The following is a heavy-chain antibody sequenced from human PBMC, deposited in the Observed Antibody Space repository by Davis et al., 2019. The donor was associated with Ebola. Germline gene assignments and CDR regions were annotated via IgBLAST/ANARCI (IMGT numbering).Heavy chain of an antibody. J-gene: IGHJ5*02. CDR3: ARDFRLGGP. Sequence: GGSLRLSCAAAGMTVSGTHMNWVRQPPGKGLGWVSVIYSGGRTKYADSVKGRFTISRDNSKNTLYLQMYSLRGEDTAMYYCARDFRLGGPWGQGTLVTVSS. V-gene: IGHV3-53*01. D-gene: IGHD3-16*01. CDR2: IYSGGRT. CDR1: GMTVSGTH.